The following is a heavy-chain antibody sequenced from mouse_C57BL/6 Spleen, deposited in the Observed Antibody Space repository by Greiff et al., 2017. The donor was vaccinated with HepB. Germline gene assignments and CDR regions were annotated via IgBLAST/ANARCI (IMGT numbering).Heavy chain of an antibody. CDR3: ARPTGRSLFDY. V-gene: IGHV1-77*01. D-gene: IGHD4-1*02. CDR1: GYTFTDYY. Sequence: QVHVKQSGAELVKPGASVKISCKASGYTFTDYYINWVKQRPGQGLEWIGKMGPGSGSTYYNEKFKGKATLTADKSSSTAYMQLSSLTSEDSAVYFCARPTGRSLFDYWGQGTTLTVSS. CDR2: MGPGSGST. J-gene: IGHJ2*01.